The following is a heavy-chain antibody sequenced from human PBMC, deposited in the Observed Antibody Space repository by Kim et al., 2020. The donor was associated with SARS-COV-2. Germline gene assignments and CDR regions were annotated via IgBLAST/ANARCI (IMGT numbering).Heavy chain of an antibody. J-gene: IGHJ6*02. CDR1: GFTFSTYA. CDR3: GKDPDDGSVGDV. V-gene: IGHV3-23*01. Sequence: GGSLRLSCAASGFTFSTYAMSWVRQAPGKGLEWVSAISGNGAKTYYADSVKGRFTISRDNSKNTLYLQMDSLRAEDTAVYYCGKDPDDGSVGDVWGPGTT. D-gene: IGHD3-22*01. CDR2: ISGNGAKT.